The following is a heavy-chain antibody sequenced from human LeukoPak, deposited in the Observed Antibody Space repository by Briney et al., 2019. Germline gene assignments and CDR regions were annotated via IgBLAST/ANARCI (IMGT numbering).Heavy chain of an antibody. CDR1: GYTFTGYY. D-gene: IGHD3-16*01. CDR2: MNPNRGNT. V-gene: IGHV1-8*02. J-gene: IGHJ4*02. Sequence: ASVTVSCLASGYTFTGYYMHWLRPAPGQGLAWMGWMNPNRGNTAYAQQLQGRVTLTRNTSISTAYMELSSLRSEDAAVYDCARSAAVWGLNRKNYFDYWGQGTLVTVSS. CDR3: ARSAAVWGLNRKNYFDY.